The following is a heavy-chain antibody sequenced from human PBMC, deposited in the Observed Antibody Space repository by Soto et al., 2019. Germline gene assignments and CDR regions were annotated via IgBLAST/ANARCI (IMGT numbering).Heavy chain of an antibody. D-gene: IGHD6-6*01. V-gene: IGHV3-23*01. Sequence: EVQLLESGGGLVQPGGSLRLSCGVSGFTSNSYAMSWVRQAPGEGLEWVSSISASGDSTHYADSVKGRFTISRDNSKNTLYLQMSSLRAEDTAVYYCAKDPLMLAARIYFDQWGQGTLVTVSS. CDR3: AKDPLMLAARIYFDQ. J-gene: IGHJ4*02. CDR2: ISASGDST. CDR1: GFTSNSYA.